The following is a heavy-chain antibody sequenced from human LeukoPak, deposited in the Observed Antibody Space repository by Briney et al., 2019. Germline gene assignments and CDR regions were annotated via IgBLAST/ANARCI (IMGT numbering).Heavy chain of an antibody. CDR3: ARAGNYYGSGSYYAKIDS. J-gene: IGHJ4*02. Sequence: GGSLRLSCAASGFTFSSDAMHWVRRDPGKGLEWVALISFDGINKYYADSVKGRFTISRDNSKDTLSLQMDSLRAEDTAVYYCARAGNYYGSGSYYAKIDSWGQGTLVTVSS. V-gene: IGHV3-30*04. CDR2: ISFDGINK. CDR1: GFTFSSDA. D-gene: IGHD3-10*01.